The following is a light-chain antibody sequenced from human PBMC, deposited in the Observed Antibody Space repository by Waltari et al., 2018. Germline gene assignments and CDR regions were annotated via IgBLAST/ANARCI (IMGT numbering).Light chain of an antibody. J-gene: IGKJ2*01. Sequence: DFVMTQSPLSLPVTLGKPASISCRSGQSLVHSNGNTYLSWFQQRPGQSPRLLIYKVSNRASGVADRCSGSGSGTDFTLQISRVEAEDVAFYYCMQGTHWPPYTFGQGTKLE. V-gene: IGKV2-30*02. CDR2: KVS. CDR3: MQGTHWPPYT. CDR1: QSLVHSNGNTY.